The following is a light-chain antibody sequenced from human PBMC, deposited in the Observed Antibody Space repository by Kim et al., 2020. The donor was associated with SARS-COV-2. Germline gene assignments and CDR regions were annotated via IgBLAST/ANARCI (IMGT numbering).Light chain of an antibody. V-gene: IGLV1-47*01. CDR2: RND. Sequence: QMVTLSCSGSISNNGRHSVYWYQQFPGTSPKNLIYRNDQLHSGVPDRFSGSKSGASASLAISGLRSADEADYYCAARDDTLSGFLFGGGTKVTVL. J-gene: IGLJ1*01. CDR3: AARDDTLSGFL. CDR1: ISNNGRHS.